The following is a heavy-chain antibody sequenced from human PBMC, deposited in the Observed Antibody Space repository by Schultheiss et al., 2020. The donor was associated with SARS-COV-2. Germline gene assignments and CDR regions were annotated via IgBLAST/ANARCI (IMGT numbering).Heavy chain of an antibody. CDR2: INHSGST. J-gene: IGHJ6*03. CDR1: GGSLSRSTYY. Sequence: SETLSLTCTVSGGSLSRSTYYWGWIRQSPGKGLEWIGEINHSGSTYYNPSLKSRVTISVDTSKNQFSLKLSSVTAADTAVYYCARVRYQLPYYYYYYMDVWGKGTTVTVSS. CDR3: ARVRYQLPYYYYYYMDV. D-gene: IGHD2-2*01. V-gene: IGHV4-39*07.